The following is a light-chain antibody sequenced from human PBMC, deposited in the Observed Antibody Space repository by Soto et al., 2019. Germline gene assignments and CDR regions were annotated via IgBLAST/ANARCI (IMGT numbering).Light chain of an antibody. CDR2: GAS. Sequence: EIVMTQSPATLSASPGERATLSCWASQSVSSNLAWYQQKPGQAPRLLIYGASTRATGIPAKFSGSRSGTEFTLTMSSLQSEDFAVYYCQQYDNWPRTFGQGTKV. V-gene: IGKV3-15*01. CDR1: QSVSSN. J-gene: IGKJ1*01. CDR3: QQYDNWPRT.